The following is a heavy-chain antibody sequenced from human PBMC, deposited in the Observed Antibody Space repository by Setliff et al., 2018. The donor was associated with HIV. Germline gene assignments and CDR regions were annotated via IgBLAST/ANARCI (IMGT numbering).Heavy chain of an antibody. D-gene: IGHD1-26*01. CDR3: ARSRLTWEIDF. Sequence: PSETLSLTCTVSGASINDYFWSWIRQSPGKRPEWIGHIYHTGTTNYSPSLKSRVTMSVGTARNRFPLKLESVTAADRGVYYCARSRLTWEIDFWGQGKLVTVSS. CDR1: GASINDYF. J-gene: IGHJ4*02. CDR2: IYHTGTT. V-gene: IGHV4-59*12.